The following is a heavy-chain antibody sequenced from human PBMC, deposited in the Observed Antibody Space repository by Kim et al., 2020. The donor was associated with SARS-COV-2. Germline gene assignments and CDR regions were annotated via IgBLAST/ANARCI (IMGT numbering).Heavy chain of an antibody. CDR1: GFTFSSYA. D-gene: IGHD1-1*01. Sequence: GGSLRLSCAASGFTFSSYAMSWVRQAPGKGLEWVSAISGSGGSTYYADSVKGRFTISRDNSKNTLYLQMNSLRAEDTAVYYCAKGMLERRMGYYYYGMDVWGQGTTVTVSS. V-gene: IGHV3-23*01. CDR3: AKGMLERRMGYYYYGMDV. J-gene: IGHJ6*02. CDR2: ISGSGGST.